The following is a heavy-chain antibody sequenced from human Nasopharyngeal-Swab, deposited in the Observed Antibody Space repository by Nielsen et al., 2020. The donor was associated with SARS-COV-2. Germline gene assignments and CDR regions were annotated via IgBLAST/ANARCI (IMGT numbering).Heavy chain of an antibody. J-gene: IGHJ5*02. V-gene: IGHV3-48*03. CDR3: AREGRWLRDNWFDP. CDR2: ISCSGSTI. Sequence: GESPKISCAAPGFTFSSYEMNWVRQAPGKGLEWVSFISCSGSTIYYADSVKGRFTIPRDNAKNSLYLQMNSLRAEDTADYYCAREGRWLRDNWFDPWGQGTLVTVSS. CDR1: GFTFSSYE. D-gene: IGHD5-12*01.